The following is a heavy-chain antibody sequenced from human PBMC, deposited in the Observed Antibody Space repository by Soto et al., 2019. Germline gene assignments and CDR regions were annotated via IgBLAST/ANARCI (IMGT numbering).Heavy chain of an antibody. CDR1: GGSISSGDYY. Sequence: SETLSLTCTVSGGSISSGDYYWSWIRQPPGKGLEWIGNIYHSGSTYYNPSLKSRVTISVDRSKKQFSLKLSSVTAADTAVYYCARVWYYDSSGYQIDYWGQGTLVTVSS. J-gene: IGHJ4*02. V-gene: IGHV4-30-2*01. CDR2: IYHSGST. D-gene: IGHD3-22*01. CDR3: ARVWYYDSSGYQIDY.